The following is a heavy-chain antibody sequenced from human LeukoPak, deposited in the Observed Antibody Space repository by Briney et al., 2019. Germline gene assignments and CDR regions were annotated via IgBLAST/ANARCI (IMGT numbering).Heavy chain of an antibody. CDR2: IYSGGST. CDR3: AREDTTGWFDP. V-gene: IGHV3-53*01. D-gene: IGHD1-1*01. J-gene: IGHJ5*02. Sequence: GGSLRLSCAASGFTVSSNYMSWVRQAPGKGLEWVSVIYSGGSTYYADSVKGRFTISRDNSKNTLYLQMNSLTAEDTAVYYCAREDTTGWFDPWGQGTLVTVSS. CDR1: GFTVSSNY.